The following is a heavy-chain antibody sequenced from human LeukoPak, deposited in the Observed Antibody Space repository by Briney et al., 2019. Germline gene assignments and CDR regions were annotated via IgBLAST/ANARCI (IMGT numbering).Heavy chain of an antibody. D-gene: IGHD4-17*01. Sequence: GGSLRLSCAASGFTFSNAWMNWVRQAPGKGLEWVSYISSSGSTIYYADSVKGRFTISRDNAKNTLYLQMNSLRAEDTAVYYCAGGDGDYDYFDYWGQGILVTVSS. CDR2: ISSSGSTI. CDR3: AGGDGDYDYFDY. CDR1: GFTFSNAW. V-gene: IGHV3-48*04. J-gene: IGHJ4*02.